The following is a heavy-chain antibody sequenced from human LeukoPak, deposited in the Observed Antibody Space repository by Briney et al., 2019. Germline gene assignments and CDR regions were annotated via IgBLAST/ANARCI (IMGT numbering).Heavy chain of an antibody. J-gene: IGHJ5*02. V-gene: IGHV3-33*06. CDR2: IWYDGSNK. CDR3: AKVLRGGYGSGIDS. D-gene: IGHD3-10*01. Sequence: GGSLRLSCAASGFTFSSYGMHWVRQAPGKGLEWVAVIWYDGSNKYYADSVKGRFTISRDNSKNTLYLLMNSLRADDTAVYYCAKVLRGGYGSGIDSWGQGTLVIVSS. CDR1: GFTFSSYG.